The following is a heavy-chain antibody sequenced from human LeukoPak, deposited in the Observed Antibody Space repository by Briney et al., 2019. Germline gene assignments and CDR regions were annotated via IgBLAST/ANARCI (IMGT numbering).Heavy chain of an antibody. CDR3: AREYGDFDY. Sequence: SETLSLTCTVSGGSISSYYWSWIRQPAGKGLEWIGRIDASGRTNYNPSLKSRVTMSVDTSKKQFSLKVNSVTAADTAVYYCAREYGDFDYWGQGTLVTVSS. CDR1: GGSISSYY. J-gene: IGHJ4*02. CDR2: IDASGRT. V-gene: IGHV4-4*07. D-gene: IGHD4-17*01.